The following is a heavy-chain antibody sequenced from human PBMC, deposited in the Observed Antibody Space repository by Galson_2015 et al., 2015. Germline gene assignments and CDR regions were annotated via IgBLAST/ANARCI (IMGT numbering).Heavy chain of an antibody. CDR2: TYYRSKWYN. CDR3: ARGGTNYFDP. J-gene: IGHJ5*02. Sequence: CAISGDSVSSNSAAWNWIRQSPSRGLEWLGRTYYRSKWYNDYAVSMKGRISFNPDTSKNQISLQLNSVTPEDTAVYYCARGGTNYFDPWGRGTLVTVSS. V-gene: IGHV6-1*01. CDR1: GDSVSSNSAA. D-gene: IGHD4/OR15-4a*01.